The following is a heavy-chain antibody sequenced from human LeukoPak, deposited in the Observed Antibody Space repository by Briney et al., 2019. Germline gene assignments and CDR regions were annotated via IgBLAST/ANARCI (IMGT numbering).Heavy chain of an antibody. Sequence: PGGSLRLSCAASGFTFSSYGMHWVRQAPGKGLESVAFIRYDGSNKYYADSVKGRFTVSRDNSKNTLYLQMNSLRAEDTAVYYCARRAGAYPHPYDYWGQGTLVTVSS. J-gene: IGHJ4*02. D-gene: IGHD3-16*01. CDR3: ARRAGAYPHPYDY. CDR1: GFTFSSYG. CDR2: IRYDGSNK. V-gene: IGHV3-30*02.